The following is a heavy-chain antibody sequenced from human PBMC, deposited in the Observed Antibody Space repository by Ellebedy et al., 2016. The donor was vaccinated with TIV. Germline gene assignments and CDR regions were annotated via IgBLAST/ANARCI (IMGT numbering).Heavy chain of an antibody. J-gene: IGHJ4*02. V-gene: IGHV3-30*03. CDR2: ISHDGSKT. Sequence: PGGSLRLSCTASAFPFSAYGMHWVRQAPGKGLEWVAVISHDGSKTYYADSVQGRFTIPRDNSNNTLYLQMTSLRTEDTAVYYCARDLDKSSGWYGGAAYWGQGTLVTVSS. D-gene: IGHD6-19*01. CDR3: ARDLDKSSGWYGGAAY. CDR1: AFPFSAYG.